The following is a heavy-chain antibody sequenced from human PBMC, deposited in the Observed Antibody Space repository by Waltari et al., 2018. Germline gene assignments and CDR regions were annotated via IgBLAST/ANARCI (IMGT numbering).Heavy chain of an antibody. J-gene: IGHJ4*02. CDR2: IKEDGNEK. CDR3: ARGPY. Sequence: EVQLVESGGGLVQPGGSLRLSCAGVGFTFRRYWMSWVRQGPGKGLEWVANIKEDGNEKYYVDSVMGRFTISRDNAKNSLHLQMNSLRADDTAVYYCARGPYWGQGTLVTVSS. V-gene: IGHV3-7*04. CDR1: GFTFRRYW.